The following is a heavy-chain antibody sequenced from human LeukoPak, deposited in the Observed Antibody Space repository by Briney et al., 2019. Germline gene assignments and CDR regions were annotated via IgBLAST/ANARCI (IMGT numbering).Heavy chain of an antibody. Sequence: GGSLRLSCAASGFTFSNYAMSWVRQAPGKGLEWVSAISGSGSSTYYAGSVKGRFTISRDNSKNTLYLQMKSLRAEDTAVYYCATHYGSGSYQETNYFDYWGQGTLVTVSS. CDR3: ATHYGSGSYQETNYFDY. D-gene: IGHD3-10*01. CDR2: ISGSGSST. J-gene: IGHJ4*02. CDR1: GFTFSNYA. V-gene: IGHV3-23*01.